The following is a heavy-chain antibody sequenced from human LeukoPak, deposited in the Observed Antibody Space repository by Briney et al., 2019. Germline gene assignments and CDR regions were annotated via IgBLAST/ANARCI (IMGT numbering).Heavy chain of an antibody. CDR3: ARASIGYDSSGYYYYYMDV. V-gene: IGHV3-30*02. D-gene: IGHD3-22*01. CDR1: GFTFSSYG. Sequence: PGGSLRLSCAASGFTFSSYGMHWVRQAPGKGLEWVAFIRYDGSNKYYADSVKGRFTISRDNSKNTLYLQMNSLRAEDTAVYYCARASIGYDSSGYYYYYMDVWGKGTTVTVSS. CDR2: IRYDGSNK. J-gene: IGHJ6*03.